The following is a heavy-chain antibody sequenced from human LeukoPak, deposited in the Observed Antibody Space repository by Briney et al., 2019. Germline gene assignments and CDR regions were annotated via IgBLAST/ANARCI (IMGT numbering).Heavy chain of an antibody. CDR3: ARLYCSGGSCYSKGYFDY. J-gene: IGHJ4*02. V-gene: IGHV5-51*01. Sequence: GESLKISCKGSGYSFTIYSIGGARHMPGKGLDWMGIIYPDDSDTRYSPSFQGQVNICADQSFSSAYLQWSSLKASDTAMYYCARLYCSGGSCYSKGYFDYWGQGTPVTVSS. CDR2: IYPDDSDT. CDR1: GYSFTIYS. D-gene: IGHD2-15*01.